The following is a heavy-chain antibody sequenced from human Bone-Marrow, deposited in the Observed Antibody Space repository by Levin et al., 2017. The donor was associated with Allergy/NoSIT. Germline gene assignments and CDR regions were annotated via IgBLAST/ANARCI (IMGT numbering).Heavy chain of an antibody. V-gene: IGHV3-74*01. J-gene: IGHJ3*01. D-gene: IGHD5/OR15-5a*01. Sequence: AGGSLRLSCAASGFTFTDYWMHWVRQAPGKGLEWVSRINSDGSDTIYADSARGRFTFSRDNAKNTLHLQMNSLRVEDSAVYFCARGGVFHGFDVWGRGTMVTVAS. CDR2: INSDGSDT. CDR1: GFTFTDYW. CDR3: ARGGVFHGFDV.